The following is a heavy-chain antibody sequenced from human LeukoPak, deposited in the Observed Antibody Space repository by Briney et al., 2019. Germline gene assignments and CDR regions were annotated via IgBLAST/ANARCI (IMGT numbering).Heavy chain of an antibody. CDR3: ARGFDSRFFND. Sequence: PGGSLRLSCVDSGFSFRSYWMSWVRQAPGKGLEWVANTKQDDSEKYYVDSVKGRFSISRDNAKNSLYLQMNSLRVEDMAVYYCARGFDSRFFNDWGQGTLVTVSS. D-gene: IGHD3-22*01. CDR2: TKQDDSEK. V-gene: IGHV3-7*01. J-gene: IGHJ4*02. CDR1: GFSFRSYW.